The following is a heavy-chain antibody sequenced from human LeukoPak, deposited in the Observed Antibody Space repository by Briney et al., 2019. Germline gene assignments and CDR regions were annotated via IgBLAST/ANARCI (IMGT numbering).Heavy chain of an antibody. J-gene: IGHJ4*02. CDR2: ISSSSSYI. CDR1: GFTFSSYS. D-gene: IGHD3-22*01. Sequence: PGGSLRLSCAASGFTFSSYSMNWVRQAPGKGLEWVSSISSSSSYIYYADSVKGRFTISRDNAKNSLYLQMNSLRAEDTAVYYCAREAYYYDSSGYYDYWGQGTLVTVSS. V-gene: IGHV3-21*01. CDR3: AREAYYYDSSGYYDY.